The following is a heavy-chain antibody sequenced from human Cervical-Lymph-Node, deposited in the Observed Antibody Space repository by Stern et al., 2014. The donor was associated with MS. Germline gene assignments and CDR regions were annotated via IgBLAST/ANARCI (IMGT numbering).Heavy chain of an antibody. CDR2: LYSGGDT. D-gene: IGHD4-17*01. Sequence: EDQLVESGGGLIQPGGSLILSCTASGFTVISTYMSWVRQAPGKGLEWVSTLYSGGDTYYEDSVKGRFTVSRDNSKNTLYLQMNSLRPEDTAVYYCARINFGDDYWGQGTLVTVSS. CDR1: GFTVISTY. J-gene: IGHJ4*02. CDR3: ARINFGDDY. V-gene: IGHV3-53*01.